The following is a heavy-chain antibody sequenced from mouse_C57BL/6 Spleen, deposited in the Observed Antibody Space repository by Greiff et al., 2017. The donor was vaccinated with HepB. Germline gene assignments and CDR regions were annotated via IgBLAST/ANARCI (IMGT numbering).Heavy chain of an antibody. CDR1: GFTFTDYY. CDR3: ARYHPWDVLMDY. Sequence: EVKLVESGGGLVQPGGSLSLSCAASGFTFTDYYMSWVRQPPGKALEWLGFIRNKANGYTTEYSASVKGRFTISRDNSQSILYLQMNALRAEDSATYYCARYHPWDVLMDYWGQGTSVTVSS. J-gene: IGHJ4*01. V-gene: IGHV7-3*01. CDR2: IRNKANGYTT. D-gene: IGHD4-1*01.